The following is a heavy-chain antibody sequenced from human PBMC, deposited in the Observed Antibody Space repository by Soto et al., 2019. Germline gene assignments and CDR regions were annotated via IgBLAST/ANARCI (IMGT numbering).Heavy chain of an antibody. CDR2: ISSSGVSP. Sequence: EVQLVESGGGLVQPGGSLRLSCAASGFTFSSYAMSWVRQAPEQGLEWVSAISSSGVSPFYAVSVKGRFTISRDNSKNTRSLQTNRLRAEDTAIYYCAGAGVSNYTADYWGQGTLVTVSS. V-gene: IGHV3-23*04. J-gene: IGHJ4*02. D-gene: IGHD4-4*01. CDR1: GFTFSSYA. CDR3: AGAGVSNYTADY.